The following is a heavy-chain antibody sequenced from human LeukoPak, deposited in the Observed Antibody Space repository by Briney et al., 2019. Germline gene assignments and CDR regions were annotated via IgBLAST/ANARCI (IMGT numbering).Heavy chain of an antibody. D-gene: IGHD1-1*01. CDR3: ARSGPLERRGTRKIWFDP. J-gene: IGHJ5*02. CDR1: GGSISSSSYY. V-gene: IGHV4-39*01. CDR2: IYYSGNT. Sequence: SETLSLTCTVSGGSISSSSYYWGWIRQPPGKGLEWIGIIYYSGNTYYNSSLKSRVTISVDTSKNHFSLKLSSVTAADTAVYYCARSGPLERRGTRKIWFDPWGQGTLVTVSS.